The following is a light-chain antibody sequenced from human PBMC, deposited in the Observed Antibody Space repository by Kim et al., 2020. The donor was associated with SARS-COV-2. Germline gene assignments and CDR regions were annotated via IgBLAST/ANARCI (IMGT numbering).Light chain of an antibody. CDR2: DAS. CDR3: QQRSSWPPT. V-gene: IGKV3-11*01. Sequence: PGESATLSCRASHSIGNSFAWYQQKPGQTPRLLIHDASNGATDIPARFSGSGSGTDFTLTISSLEPEDFAVYFCQQRSSWPPTFGQGTQLEI. CDR1: HSIGNS. J-gene: IGKJ5*01.